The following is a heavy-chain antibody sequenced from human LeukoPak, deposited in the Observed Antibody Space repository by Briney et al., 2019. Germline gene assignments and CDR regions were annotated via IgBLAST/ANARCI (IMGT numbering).Heavy chain of an antibody. J-gene: IGHJ6*02. V-gene: IGHV4-39*01. CDR3: ARVTRVTVATILYYYYYGMDV. CDR2: IYYSGST. CDR1: GGSISSSSYY. D-gene: IGHD5-12*01. Sequence: SSETLSLTCTVSGGSISSSSYYWGWIRQPPGKGLEWIGSIYYSGSTYYNPSLKSRVTISVDTSKNQFSLKLSSVTAADTAVYYCARVTRVTVATILYYYYYGMDVWGQGTTVTVSS.